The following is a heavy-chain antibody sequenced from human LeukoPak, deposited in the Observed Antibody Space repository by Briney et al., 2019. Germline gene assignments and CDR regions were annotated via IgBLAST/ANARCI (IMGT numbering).Heavy chain of an antibody. CDR3: ATDRGSTYDFWSGYLFDP. V-gene: IGHV1-24*01. Sequence: ASVKVSCKVSGYTLTELSMHWVRQAPGKGLEWMGGFDPEDGGTIYAQKFQGRVTMTEDTSTDTAYMELSSLRSEDTAVYYCATDRGSTYDFWSGYLFDPWGQGTLVTVSS. CDR2: FDPEDGGT. D-gene: IGHD3-3*01. CDR1: GYTLTELS. J-gene: IGHJ5*02.